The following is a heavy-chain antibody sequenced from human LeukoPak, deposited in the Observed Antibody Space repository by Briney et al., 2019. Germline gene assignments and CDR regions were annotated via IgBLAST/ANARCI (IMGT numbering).Heavy chain of an antibody. V-gene: IGHV1-18*01. J-gene: IGHJ4*02. Sequence: GASVKVSCXASGYTFTSYGISWVRLAPGQGLEWMGWISAYNGNTNYAQKLQGRVTMTTDTSTSTAYMELRSLRSDDTAVYYCARKMRDIVGATTADYWGQGTLVTVSS. D-gene: IGHD1-26*01. CDR2: ISAYNGNT. CDR1: GYTFTSYG. CDR3: ARKMRDIVGATTADY.